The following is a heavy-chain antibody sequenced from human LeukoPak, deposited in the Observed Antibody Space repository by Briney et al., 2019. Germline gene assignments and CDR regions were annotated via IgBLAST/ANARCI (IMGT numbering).Heavy chain of an antibody. CDR3: ARGGDYGTYDY. CDR1: GFTFTSYW. D-gene: IGHD4-17*01. Sequence: GGSLRLSCAASGFTFTSYWMIWVRQAPGKGPEWVADIKQDGSEKSYVDSVKGRFTVSRDNAKNSVYLQMDSLRAEDAALYYCARGGDYGTYDYWGQGALVTVSS. J-gene: IGHJ4*02. CDR2: IKQDGSEK. V-gene: IGHV3-7*04.